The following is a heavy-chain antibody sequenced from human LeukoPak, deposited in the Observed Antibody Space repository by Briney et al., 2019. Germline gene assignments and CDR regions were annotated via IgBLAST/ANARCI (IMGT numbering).Heavy chain of an antibody. J-gene: IGHJ4*02. CDR2: LRWNSVSI. CDR1: GFTFDDYT. CDR3: AKDTWATVTGECGPEFDY. D-gene: IGHD4-17*01. V-gene: IGHV3-9*01. Sequence: SLRLSCAASGFTFDDYTMHWVRPAPGKGLEWVSGLRWNSVSIGDAASVKGRFTTSRDNAKTSLYLQMNSMRADDTALYYCAKDTWATVTGECGPEFDYWGQGTLVTVSS.